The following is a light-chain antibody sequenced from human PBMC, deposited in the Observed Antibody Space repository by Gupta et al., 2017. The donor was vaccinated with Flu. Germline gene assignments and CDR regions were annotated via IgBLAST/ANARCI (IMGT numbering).Light chain of an antibody. V-gene: IGLV2-18*02. J-gene: IGLJ1*01. CDR2: EVT. CDR3: TSYTSSSTYV. Sequence: QSALTQPPSVSGSPGQSFTISCTGTSSDVGRYNRVSWYQQSPGTVPKLMIYEVTNRPSGVPDRFSGSKSGNTASLTISGLQAEDEADYYCTSYTSSSTYVFGTGTKVTVL. CDR1: SSDVGRYNR.